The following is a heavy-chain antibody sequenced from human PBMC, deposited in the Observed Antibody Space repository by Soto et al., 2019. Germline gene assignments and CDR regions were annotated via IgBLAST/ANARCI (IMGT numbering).Heavy chain of an antibody. V-gene: IGHV3-23*01. D-gene: IGHD6-19*01. Sequence: EAQLLDSGGGLVQPGGSLRLSCAASGFTFSSSAMSWVRQAPGKGLEWVSAVGGSGGTTYYADSVRGRFTISRDNSKNTLYLQMNSLRAEDTAIYFCARCTVDTIVTSGWCHYLDPWGQGTLVTVSS. CDR2: VGGSGGTT. J-gene: IGHJ5*02. CDR3: ARCTVDTIVTSGWCHYLDP. CDR1: GFTFSSSA.